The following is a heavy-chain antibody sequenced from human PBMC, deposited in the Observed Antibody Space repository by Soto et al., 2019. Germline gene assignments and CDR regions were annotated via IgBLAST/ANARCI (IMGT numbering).Heavy chain of an antibody. J-gene: IGHJ4*02. CDR2: IYYTGTS. V-gene: IGHV4-39*01. CDR3: TRHAIGVVVPAAIRN. CDR1: GGSISSSSYY. Sequence: AETLSLSCAVSGGSISSSSYYWYWIRHPPGKGLEWIGTIYYTGTSNYNPSLKSRVTISVDTSKNQFSLNLSSVTAADTAVYYCTRHAIGVVVPAAIRNWGQGSLVTVSS. D-gene: IGHD2-15*01.